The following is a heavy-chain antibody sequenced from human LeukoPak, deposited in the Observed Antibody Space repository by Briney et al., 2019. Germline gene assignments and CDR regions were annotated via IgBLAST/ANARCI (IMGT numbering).Heavy chain of an antibody. J-gene: IGHJ4*02. CDR2: ISESGDKT. Sequence: GGSLRLSCAASGFTFNNYAMNWVRQPPGKGLEWVSAISESGDKTHYADSVKGRFTISRDNSQNTLYLQMNSLRAEDTALYYCAKQWVDCWGQGTLVTVSS. CDR3: AKQWVDC. V-gene: IGHV3-23*01. CDR1: GFTFNNYA. D-gene: IGHD1-26*01.